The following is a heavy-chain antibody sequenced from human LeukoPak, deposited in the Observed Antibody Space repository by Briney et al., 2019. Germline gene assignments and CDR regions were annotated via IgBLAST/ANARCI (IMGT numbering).Heavy chain of an antibody. Sequence: SETLSLTCTVSGGSISSYYWSWIRQPPGKGLEWIGYIYYNGNTNYNPSLKSRVTISVDTSKNQFSLELSSVTAADTAVYYCAREGTLDSSGYYLGYWGQGTLVTVSS. CDR1: GGSISSYY. V-gene: IGHV4-59*01. CDR2: IYYNGNT. CDR3: AREGTLDSSGYYLGY. J-gene: IGHJ4*02. D-gene: IGHD3-22*01.